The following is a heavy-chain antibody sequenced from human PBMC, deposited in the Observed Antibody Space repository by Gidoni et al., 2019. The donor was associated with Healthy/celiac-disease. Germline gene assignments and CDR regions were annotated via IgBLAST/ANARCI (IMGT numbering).Heavy chain of an antibody. CDR1: GGSISSGGYY. J-gene: IGHJ4*02. CDR3: AREWWSSGYYYD. Sequence: QVQLQESGPGLVTPSQTRSPNRTSSGGSISSGGYYWMWIRQNPGKGLEWSGDIYYSGSTYYNPSLKSRVTISVDTSKNQFSLKLSSVTAADTAVYYCAREWWSSGYYYDWGQGTLVTVSS. D-gene: IGHD3-22*01. V-gene: IGHV4-31*03. CDR2: IYYSGST.